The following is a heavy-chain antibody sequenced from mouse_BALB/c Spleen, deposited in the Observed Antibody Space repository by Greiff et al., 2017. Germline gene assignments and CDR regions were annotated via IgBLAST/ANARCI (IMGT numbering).Heavy chain of an antibody. D-gene: IGHD1-1*02. J-gene: IGHJ2*01. CDR2: ISDGGSYT. Sequence: EVQRVESGGGLVKPGGSLKLSCAASGFTFSDYYMYWVRQTPEKRLEWVATISDGGSYTYYPDSVKGRFTISRDNAKNNLYLQMSSLKSEDTAMYYCARDGGYGKRTWFAYWGQGTTLTVSS. CDR3: ARDGGYGKRTWFAY. CDR1: GFTFSDYY. V-gene: IGHV5-4*02.